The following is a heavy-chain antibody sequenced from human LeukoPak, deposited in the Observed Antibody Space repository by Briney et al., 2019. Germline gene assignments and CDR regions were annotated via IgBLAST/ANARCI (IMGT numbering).Heavy chain of an antibody. CDR3: ATMGLEPLPYYFDY. CDR2: INQDGSAR. Sequence: GGSLRLSCAASGLTFSRYWMSWVRQAPGKGLEWVANINQDGSARYHVDSVRGRFTISRDNARNSLFLQMDSLRAEDTAVYYCATMGLEPLPYYFDYWGQGTLVTASS. D-gene: IGHD1-1*01. V-gene: IGHV3-7*01. CDR1: GLTFSRYW. J-gene: IGHJ4*02.